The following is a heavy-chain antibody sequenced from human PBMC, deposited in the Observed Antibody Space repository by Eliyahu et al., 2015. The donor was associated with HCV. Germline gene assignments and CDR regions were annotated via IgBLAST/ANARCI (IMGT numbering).Heavy chain of an antibody. CDR2: IRTQLYGGTT. J-gene: IGHJ4*02. D-gene: IGHD4-17*01. CDR1: XFXFGDYA. V-gene: IGHV3-49*03. CDR3: TRGYGDYFGSFRYFDY. Sequence: EVQLVESGGGLVQPGRSLXLSCIASXFXFGDYAMSWFRQAPGKGXEWVGLIRTQLYGGTTEYAASVKGRFTISRDDSKSIAYLQMNSLKNEDTAVYYCTRGYGDYFGSFRYFDYWGQGTLVTVSS.